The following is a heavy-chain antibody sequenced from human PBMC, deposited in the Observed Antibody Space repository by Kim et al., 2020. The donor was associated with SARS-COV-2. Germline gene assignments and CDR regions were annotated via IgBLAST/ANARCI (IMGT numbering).Heavy chain of an antibody. Sequence: GGSLRLSCAASGFTFSSYAMSWVRQAPGKGLEWVSAISGSGGSTYYADSVKGRFTISRDNSKNTLYLQMNSLRAEDTAVYYCAKEGGYYDILTGYSDAFDIWGQGTMVTVPS. CDR3: AKEGGYYDILTGYSDAFDI. J-gene: IGHJ3*02. CDR2: ISGSGGST. CDR1: GFTFSSYA. V-gene: IGHV3-23*01. D-gene: IGHD3-9*01.